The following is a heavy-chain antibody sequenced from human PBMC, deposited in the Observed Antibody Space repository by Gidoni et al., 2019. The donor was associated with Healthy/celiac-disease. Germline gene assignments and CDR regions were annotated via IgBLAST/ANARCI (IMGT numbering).Heavy chain of an antibody. Sequence: QGRVTMTRNTSISTAYMELSSLRSEDTAVYYCARAHRDSGYYFFDYWGQGTLVTVSS. D-gene: IGHD3-22*01. CDR3: ARAHRDSGYYFFDY. J-gene: IGHJ4*02. V-gene: IGHV1-8*01.